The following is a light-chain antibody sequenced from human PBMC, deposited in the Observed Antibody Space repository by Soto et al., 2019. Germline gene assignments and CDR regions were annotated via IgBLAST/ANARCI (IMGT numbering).Light chain of an antibody. Sequence: QAVVTQPPSVSGAPGQRVTISCTGSSSNIGAGYAVHWYQQIPGTAPKLLIYNNSNRPSGVSDRFSGSKSDTSASLAITGLQSEDEADYYCQSYDTTLSGSVFGGGTKVTVL. CDR1: SSNIGAGYA. CDR2: NNS. CDR3: QSYDTTLSGSV. V-gene: IGLV1-40*01. J-gene: IGLJ2*01.